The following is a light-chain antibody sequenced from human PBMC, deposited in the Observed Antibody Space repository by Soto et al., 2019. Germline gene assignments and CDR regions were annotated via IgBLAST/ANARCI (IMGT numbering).Light chain of an antibody. J-gene: IGKJ1*01. Sequence: EIVLTHSPGTLSLSPGEIATLSCRASQSVSNNYLAWYQQKPGQAPRLLIYGASNRATDIPDRFSGSGSGTDFTLTISRLEPEDFAVYYCQQYGSSGTFGQGTRWIS. V-gene: IGKV3-20*01. CDR1: QSVSNNY. CDR2: GAS. CDR3: QQYGSSGT.